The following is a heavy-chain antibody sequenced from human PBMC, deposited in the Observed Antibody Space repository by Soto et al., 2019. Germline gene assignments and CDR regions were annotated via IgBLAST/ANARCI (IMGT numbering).Heavy chain of an antibody. V-gene: IGHV5-51*01. J-gene: IGHJ4*02. CDR2: IYPCDSDT. CDR3: ARLSWVGSGSYYPNYFEY. CDR1: GYSFTNYW. Sequence: RGESLKISCKRSGYSFTNYWIGWVRQMPGKGLEWMGIIYPCDSDTRYSLSFQGQVTISADKPTSTTYLRWSSLKASDTAMYYCARLSWVGSGSYYPNYFEYWGQGTLVAVSS. D-gene: IGHD3-10*01.